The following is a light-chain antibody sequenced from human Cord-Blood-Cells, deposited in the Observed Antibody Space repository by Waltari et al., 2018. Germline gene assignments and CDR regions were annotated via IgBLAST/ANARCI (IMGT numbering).Light chain of an antibody. V-gene: IGLV2-8*01. CDR1: SSDVGGYNY. CDR2: EFS. Sequence: QSALTPPPSASGSPGQSVTLSRTGTSSDVGGYNYVPWYQQHPGKAPKLMSYEFSKRPSGVPVRFSGSKSGNTASLTVSGLQAEDEADYYCSSYAGSNNWVVGGGTKLTVL. CDR3: SSYAGSNNWV. J-gene: IGLJ3*02.